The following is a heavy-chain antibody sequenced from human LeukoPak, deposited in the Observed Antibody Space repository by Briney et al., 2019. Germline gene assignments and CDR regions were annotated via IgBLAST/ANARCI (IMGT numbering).Heavy chain of an antibody. D-gene: IGHD3-3*01. V-gene: IGHV3-7*01. CDR1: GFTFSTYW. CDR3: ARVAKPRILRFLEWSSRYYYYYMDV. Sequence: PGGSLRLSCAASGFTFSTYWMSWVRQAPGKGLEWVANIKQDGSEKYYVDSVKGRFTISRDNAKNSLYLQMNSLRAEDTAVYYCARVAKPRILRFLEWSSRYYYYYMDVWGKGTTVTVSS. J-gene: IGHJ6*03. CDR2: IKQDGSEK.